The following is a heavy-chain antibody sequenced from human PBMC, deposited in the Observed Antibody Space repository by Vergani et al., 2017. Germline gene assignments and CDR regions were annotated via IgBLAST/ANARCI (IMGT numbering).Heavy chain of an antibody. V-gene: IGHV5-51*03. J-gene: IGHJ3*02. CDR1: GYSFTSYW. CDR2: IYPGDSDT. Sequence: VQLVQSGAEVKKPGESLKISCKGSGYSFTSYWIGWVRQMPGKGLEWMGIIYPGDSDTRYSPSFQGQVTISADKSISTAYLQWSSLKASDTAMYYCARRSNDYVWGSYRYSAFDIWGQGTMVTVSS. D-gene: IGHD3-16*02. CDR3: ARRSNDYVWGSYRYSAFDI.